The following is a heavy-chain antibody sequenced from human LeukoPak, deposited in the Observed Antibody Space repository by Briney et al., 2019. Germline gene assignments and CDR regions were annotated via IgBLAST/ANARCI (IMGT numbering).Heavy chain of an antibody. D-gene: IGHD3-22*01. CDR1: GGSINSYY. CDR2: IYYSGST. V-gene: IGHV4-59*01. J-gene: IGHJ4*02. CDR3: ARVAPTRGFASSGFYPLDY. Sequence: PSETLSLTCTVSGGSINSYYWSWIRQPPGKGLEWIGYIYYSGSTNYNPSLKSRVTIAADTSKNQVSLRLTSVSAADSAVYYCARVAPTRGFASSGFYPLDYWGQGTLVNVSS.